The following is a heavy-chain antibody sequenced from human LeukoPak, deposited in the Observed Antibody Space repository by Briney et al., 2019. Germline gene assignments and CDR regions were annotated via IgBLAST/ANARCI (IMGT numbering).Heavy chain of an antibody. J-gene: IGHJ5*02. Sequence: PGGSLGLSCAASGFTFSDYYMSWIRQAPGKGLEWISYISSGGSTIYYADSVRGQFTISRDNAKKSLYLQMNSLRAEDTAVYYCARVQKGIAAAGTGGGWFEPWGQGTLVTVS. CDR3: ARVQKGIAAAGTGGGWFEP. CDR1: GFTFSDYY. D-gene: IGHD6-13*01. V-gene: IGHV3-11*01. CDR2: ISSGGSTI.